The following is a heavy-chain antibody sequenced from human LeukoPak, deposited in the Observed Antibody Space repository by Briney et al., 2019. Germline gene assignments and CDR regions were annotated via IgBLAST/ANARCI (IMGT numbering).Heavy chain of an antibody. V-gene: IGHV3-9*01. Sequence: GRSLRLSCAASGFTFDDYAMHWVRQAPGKGLEWVSGISWNSGSIGYADSVKGRFTISRDNAKNSLYLQMNSLRAEDTALYYFSKDIRFDYYDSSGYYMGFDYWGQGTLVTVSS. CDR1: GFTFDDYA. CDR2: ISWNSGSI. D-gene: IGHD3-22*01. J-gene: IGHJ4*02. CDR3: SKDIRFDYYDSSGYYMGFDY.